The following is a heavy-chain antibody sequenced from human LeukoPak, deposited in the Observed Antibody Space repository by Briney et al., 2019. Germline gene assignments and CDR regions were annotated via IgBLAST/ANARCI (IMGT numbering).Heavy chain of an antibody. CDR3: ARVGIYGDYGRYFDY. CDR1: GFTFDDYG. V-gene: IGHV3-20*04. Sequence: GGSLRLSCAASGFTFDDYGMSWVRQAPGKGLEWISAINWNGGSIVYAHSVKGRFTISRDNAKNSLYLQMNSLRAEDTALYYCARVGIYGDYGRYFDYWGQGTLVTVSS. J-gene: IGHJ4*02. CDR2: INWNGGSI. D-gene: IGHD4-17*01.